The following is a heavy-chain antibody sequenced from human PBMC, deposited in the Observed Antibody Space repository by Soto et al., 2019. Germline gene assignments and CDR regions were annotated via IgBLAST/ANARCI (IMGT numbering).Heavy chain of an antibody. CDR2: ISASGGST. CDR3: AKVWQWLVPAYMDV. Sequence: PGGSLRLSCAASGFTFSSYAMSLVRQTPGKGLEWVSAISASGGSTYYADSVKGRVTISRDNSKNTFFLQMNSLRDEDTAVYYCAKVWQWLVPAYMDVWAKGTTVTVSS. V-gene: IGHV3-23*01. CDR1: GFTFSSYA. D-gene: IGHD6-19*01. J-gene: IGHJ6*03.